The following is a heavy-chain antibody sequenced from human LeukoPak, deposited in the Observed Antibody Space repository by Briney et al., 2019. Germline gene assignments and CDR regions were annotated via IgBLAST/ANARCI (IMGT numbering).Heavy chain of an antibody. V-gene: IGHV3-30*18. CDR3: AKDLGYSSGLYGFDY. CDR1: GITLSSYD. Sequence: GRSLRLSCAGPGITLSSYDMHWVRQAPGKGLEWVAVISCDGSKKYYADSVKGRFTISRDNSKNTLYLQMNSLRAEDAAVYYCAKDLGYSSGLYGFDYWGQGTLVTVSS. J-gene: IGHJ4*02. D-gene: IGHD6-19*01. CDR2: ISCDGSKK.